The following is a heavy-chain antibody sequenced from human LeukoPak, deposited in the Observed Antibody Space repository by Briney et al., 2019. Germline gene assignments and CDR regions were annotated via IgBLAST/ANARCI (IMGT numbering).Heavy chain of an antibody. J-gene: IGHJ6*02. Sequence: NTSETLSLTCTVSGGSVSSGSYYWSWIRQPPGKGLEWIGYIYYSGSTNYNPHLKSRVTISVDTSKNQFSLKLSSVTAADTAVYYCARVVPYYYYYGMDVWGQGTTVTASS. CDR3: ARVVPYYYYYGMDV. CDR2: IYYSGST. CDR1: GGSVSSGSYY. D-gene: IGHD2-2*01. V-gene: IGHV4-61*01.